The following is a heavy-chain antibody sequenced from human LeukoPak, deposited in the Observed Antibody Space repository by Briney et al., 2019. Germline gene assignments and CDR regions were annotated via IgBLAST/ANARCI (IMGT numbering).Heavy chain of an antibody. CDR3: ARGLGSVQQQAFDI. V-gene: IGHV4-4*07. Sequence: SETLSLTCNISGGSISTYYWSWIRQPAGKGLEWIGRIHASGSSTYNPSLKGRVTMSVDTSNNHFSLKLSSVTAADTAVYYCARGLGSVQQQAFDIWGQGTMVTVSS. CDR2: IHASGSS. D-gene: IGHD3-16*01. J-gene: IGHJ3*02. CDR1: GGSISTYY.